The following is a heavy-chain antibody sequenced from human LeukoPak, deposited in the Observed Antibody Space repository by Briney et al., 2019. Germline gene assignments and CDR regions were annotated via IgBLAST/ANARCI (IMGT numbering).Heavy chain of an antibody. CDR3: ARGNWAMVRGVQAYFDY. D-gene: IGHD3-10*01. Sequence: GASVKVSCKASGYTFTSYDINWVRQATGQGLEWMGWMNPNSGNTGYAQKFQGRVTMTRNTSISTAYMELSSLRSEDTAVYYCARGNWAMVRGVQAYFDYWGQGTLVTVSS. CDR1: GYTFTSYD. J-gene: IGHJ4*02. CDR2: MNPNSGNT. V-gene: IGHV1-8*01.